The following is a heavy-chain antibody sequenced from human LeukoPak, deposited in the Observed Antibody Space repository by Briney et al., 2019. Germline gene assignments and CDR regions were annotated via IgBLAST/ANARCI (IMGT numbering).Heavy chain of an antibody. CDR1: GYTFTSYY. CDR3: ARGRRIFCSSPSCYSRGWFDP. Sequence: ASVKVSCKASGYTFTSYYMHWVRQAPGQGLEWMGIFNPSGGSTSYAQKFQGRVSMTRDTSTSTVYMELSSLRSEDTAVYYCARGRRIFCSSPSCYSRGWFDPWGQGTLVTVSS. V-gene: IGHV1-46*01. CDR2: FNPSGGST. D-gene: IGHD2-2*01. J-gene: IGHJ5*02.